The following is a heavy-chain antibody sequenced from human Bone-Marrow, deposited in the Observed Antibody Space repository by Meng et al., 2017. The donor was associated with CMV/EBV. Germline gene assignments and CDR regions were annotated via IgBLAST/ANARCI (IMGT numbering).Heavy chain of an antibody. CDR2: IYRNDDN. Sequence: SGPTLPNPTQTLTLTRTFSGFSLRTSGVGVGWIRQPPGKALEWLALIYRNDDNRYSPSLKSSLTIPKDTSKNQVVLTMTNMDPVDTATYYCAHLTTIFGVVIARDHNWFDPWGQGTLVTVSS. V-gene: IGHV2-5*01. CDR3: AHLTTIFGVVIARDHNWFDP. D-gene: IGHD3-3*01. CDR1: GFSLRTSGVG. J-gene: IGHJ5*02.